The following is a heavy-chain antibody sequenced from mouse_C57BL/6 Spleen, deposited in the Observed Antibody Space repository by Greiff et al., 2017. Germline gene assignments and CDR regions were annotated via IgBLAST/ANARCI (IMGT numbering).Heavy chain of an antibody. CDR1: GFTFSDYG. V-gene: IGHV5-17*01. D-gene: IGHD1-1*01. CDR2: ISSGSSTI. J-gene: IGHJ2*01. CDR3: ERRSTVSGDD. Sequence: DVMLVESGGGLVKPGGSLKLSCAASGFTFSDYGMHWVRQAPEKGLEWVAYISSGSSTIYYADTVKGRFTITRDNAKNTLFLQMTSLRSEDTAMYYCERRSTVSGDDWGQGTTLTVSS.